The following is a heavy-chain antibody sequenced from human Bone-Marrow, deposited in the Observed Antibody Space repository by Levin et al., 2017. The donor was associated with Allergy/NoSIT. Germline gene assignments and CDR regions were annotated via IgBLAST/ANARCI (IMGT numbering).Heavy chain of an antibody. J-gene: IGHJ4*02. Sequence: VSGPTLVKPTQTLTLTCTFSGFSLSSSGVCVTWVRQPPGRALEWLALIDSDDDKYYTTSLRTRPILSRDTSKNQVVRIMTNMDPVDTATYYCARSSGWDHGGGVDYWGQGIQVTVSS. CDR3: ARSSGWDHGGGVDY. D-gene: IGHD1-14*01. CDR1: GFSLSSSGVC. CDR2: IDSDDDK. V-gene: IGHV2-70*20.